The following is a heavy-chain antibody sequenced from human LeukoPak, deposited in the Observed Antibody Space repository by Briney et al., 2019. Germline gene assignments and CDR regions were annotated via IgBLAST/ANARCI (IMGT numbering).Heavy chain of an antibody. J-gene: IGHJ4*02. CDR3: AKSWCYDSSGYYPFDY. CDR2: INGSGGST. D-gene: IGHD3-22*01. V-gene: IGHV3-23*01. Sequence: GGSLRHSCAASGFTFSSCAMSWVRQAPGKGLEWVSTINGSGGSTYYADSVKGRFTISRDNSKNTLYLQMNSLRAEDTAVYYCAKSWCYDSSGYYPFDYWGQGTLVTVSS. CDR1: GFTFSSCA.